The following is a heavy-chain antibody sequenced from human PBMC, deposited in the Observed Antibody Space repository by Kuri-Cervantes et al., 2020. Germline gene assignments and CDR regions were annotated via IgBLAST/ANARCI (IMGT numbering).Heavy chain of an antibody. V-gene: IGHV3-9*01. Sequence: GGSLRLSCAASGFTFDDYAMHWVRQAPGKGLEWVSGISWNSGSIGYADSVKGRFTISRDNAKNSLYLQMNSLRAEDTAVYYCAGEYRYYYYYMDVWGKGTTVTVSS. D-gene: IGHD1-1*01. J-gene: IGHJ6*03. CDR2: ISWNSGSI. CDR1: GFTFDDYA. CDR3: AGEYRYYYYYMDV.